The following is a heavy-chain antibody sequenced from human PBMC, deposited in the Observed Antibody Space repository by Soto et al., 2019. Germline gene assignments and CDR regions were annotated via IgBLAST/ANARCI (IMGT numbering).Heavy chain of an antibody. CDR1: GGSISSGGYY. CDR2: IYYSGST. Sequence: PSETLSLTCTVSGGSISSGGYYWSWIRQHPGKGLEWIGYIYYSGSTYYNPSLKSRVTISVDTSKNQFSLKLSSVTAADTAVYYCATGDYNYYYGMDVWGQGTTVTVSS. D-gene: IGHD4-17*01. V-gene: IGHV4-31*03. CDR3: ATGDYNYYYGMDV. J-gene: IGHJ6*02.